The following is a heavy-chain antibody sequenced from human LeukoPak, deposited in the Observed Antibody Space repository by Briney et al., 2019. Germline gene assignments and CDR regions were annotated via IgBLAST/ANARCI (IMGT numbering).Heavy chain of an antibody. D-gene: IGHD6-13*01. CDR3: AGSWSPYDAFDI. Sequence: GGSLRLSCAASGFTFSSYAMHWVRQAPGKGLEWVSSIFPSGGEIHYADSVRGRFTISRDNSKSTLSLQMNSLRAEDTAIYYCAGSWSPYDAFDIWGQGTMVSVSS. V-gene: IGHV3-23*01. CDR2: IFPSGGEI. CDR1: GFTFSSYA. J-gene: IGHJ3*02.